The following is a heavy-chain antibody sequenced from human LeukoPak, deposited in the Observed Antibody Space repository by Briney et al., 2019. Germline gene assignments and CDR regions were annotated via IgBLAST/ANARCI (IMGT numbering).Heavy chain of an antibody. CDR3: ARGNVGAFDY. CDR1: GGTFSSYA. J-gene: IGHJ4*02. D-gene: IGHD1-26*01. Sequence: GASVKVSCKASGGTFSSYAISWVRQAPGQGLEWMGRISPNSGGTNYAQKFQGRVTMTRDTSISTAYMELSRLRSDDTAVYYCARGNVGAFDYWGQGTLVTVSS. V-gene: IGHV1-2*06. CDR2: ISPNSGGT.